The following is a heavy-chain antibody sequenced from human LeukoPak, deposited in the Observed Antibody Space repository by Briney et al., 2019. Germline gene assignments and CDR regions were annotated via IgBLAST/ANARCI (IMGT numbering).Heavy chain of an antibody. D-gene: IGHD2-2*01. CDR1: GYTFTSYY. J-gene: IGHJ4*02. V-gene: IGHV1-46*03. CDR3: ARDAPFKYCSSTSCSGFDY. Sequence: ASVKVSCKASGYTFTSYYMHWVRQAPGQGLEWMGIINPSGGSTSYAQKFQGRVTMTRDTSTSTVYMELSSLRSEDTAVYYCARDAPFKYCSSTSCSGFDYWGQGTLVTVSP. CDR2: INPSGGST.